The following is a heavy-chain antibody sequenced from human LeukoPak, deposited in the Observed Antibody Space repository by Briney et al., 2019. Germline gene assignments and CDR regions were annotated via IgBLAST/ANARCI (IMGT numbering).Heavy chain of an antibody. J-gene: IGHJ3*02. V-gene: IGHV3-48*03. Sequence: PGGSLRLSCAASGFTFSSCEMDWVRQAPGKGLEWVAYISSRGGTIYYADSVRGRFTISRDDAKNSLYLQMNSLRAEDTAVYYCAKEFTPENSGFDAFDIWGQGTVVTVSS. CDR1: GFTFSSCE. CDR2: ISSRGGTI. CDR3: AKEFTPENSGFDAFDI. D-gene: IGHD3-22*01.